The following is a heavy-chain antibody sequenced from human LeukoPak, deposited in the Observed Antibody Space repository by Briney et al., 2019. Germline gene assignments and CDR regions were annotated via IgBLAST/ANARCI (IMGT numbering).Heavy chain of an antibody. CDR2: ISSSSSYI. V-gene: IGHV3-21*01. CDR1: GFTFSSYS. CDR3: AGLYSGSYFY. J-gene: IGHJ4*02. Sequence: GGSLRLSCAASGFTFSSYSMNWARQAPGKGLEWVSSISSSSSYIYYADSVKGRFTISRDNAKNSLYLQMNSLRAEDTAVYYCAGLYSGSYFYWGQGTLVTVSS. D-gene: IGHD1-26*01.